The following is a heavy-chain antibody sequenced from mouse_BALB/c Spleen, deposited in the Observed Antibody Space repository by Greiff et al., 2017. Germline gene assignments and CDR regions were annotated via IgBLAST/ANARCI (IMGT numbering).Heavy chain of an antibody. CDR2: IDPSDSET. CDR3: ARSLYGNYPYYFDY. Sequence: QVQLQQPGAELVKPGAPVKLSCKASGYTFTSYWMNWVKQRPGRGLEWIGRIDPSDSETHYNQKFKDKATLTVDKSSSTAYIQLSSLTSEDSAVYYCARSLYGNYPYYFDYWGQGTTLTVSS. D-gene: IGHD2-10*02. J-gene: IGHJ2*01. CDR1: GYTFTSYW. V-gene: IGHV1-69*02.